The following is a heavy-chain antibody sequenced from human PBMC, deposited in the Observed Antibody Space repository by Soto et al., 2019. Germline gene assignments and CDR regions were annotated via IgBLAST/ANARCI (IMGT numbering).Heavy chain of an antibody. V-gene: IGHV4-34*01. Sequence: SETLSLTCAVYGGSFSGYYWSWIRQPPGKGLEWIGEINHSGSTTYNPSLKSRVTISVDTSKNQFSLKLSSVTAADTAVYYCARRSEDIVVVVAATPNAFFDYWGQGTLVTVSS. CDR1: GGSFSGYY. D-gene: IGHD2-15*01. CDR3: ARRSEDIVVVVAATPNAFFDY. J-gene: IGHJ4*02. CDR2: INHSGST.